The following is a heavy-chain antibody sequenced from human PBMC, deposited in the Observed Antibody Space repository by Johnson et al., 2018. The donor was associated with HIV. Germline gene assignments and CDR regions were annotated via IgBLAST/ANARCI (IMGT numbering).Heavy chain of an antibody. CDR1: GFTFDDYA. CDR2: ISWDGGST. V-gene: IGHV3-43D*03. D-gene: IGHD3-3*01. CDR3: ARDWEWLNGFDI. J-gene: IGHJ3*02. Sequence: VQLVESGGGVVQPGRSLRLSCAASGFTFDDYAMHWVRQAPGKGLEWVSLISWDGGSTYYADSVKGRFTISRDNSKNSLYLQMNSLRAEDTAMYYCARDWEWLNGFDIWGQGTMVTVSS.